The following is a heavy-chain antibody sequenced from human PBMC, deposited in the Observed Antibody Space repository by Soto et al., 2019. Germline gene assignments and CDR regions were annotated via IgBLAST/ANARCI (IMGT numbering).Heavy chain of an antibody. J-gene: IGHJ6*02. Sequence: GASVKVSCKASGYTFSSYGISWLRQAPGQGLEWMGWISAYTGHANYAQNFQGRVAMTTDTPTTTAYMELRSLRYDDTALYYCAREGVVGYYDTTSLYRYNGMDVWGQGTTVTVSS. V-gene: IGHV1-18*01. CDR3: AREGVVGYYDTTSLYRYNGMDV. D-gene: IGHD3-16*01. CDR1: GYTFSSYG. CDR2: ISAYTGHA.